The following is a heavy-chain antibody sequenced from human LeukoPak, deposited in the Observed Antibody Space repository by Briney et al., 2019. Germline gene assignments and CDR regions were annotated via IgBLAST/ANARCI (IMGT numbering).Heavy chain of an antibody. CDR3: AREGRKSRGVDIVRKKETGYYYYMDV. CDR2: ISGSSSYI. CDR1: GFTFTNYN. D-gene: IGHD2-15*01. Sequence: GGSLRLSCAASGFTFTNYNMNWVRQAPGKGLEWVSSISGSSSYIFYADSVKGRFTISRDNAKNSLFLQMNSLRAEDTAVYYCAREGRKSRGVDIVRKKETGYYYYMDVWGKGTTVTVSS. J-gene: IGHJ6*03. V-gene: IGHV3-21*01.